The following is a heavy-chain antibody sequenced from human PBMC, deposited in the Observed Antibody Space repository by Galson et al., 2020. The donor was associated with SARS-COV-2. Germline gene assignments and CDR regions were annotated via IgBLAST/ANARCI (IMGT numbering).Heavy chain of an antibody. D-gene: IGHD2-15*01. V-gene: IGHV3-33*01. Sequence: GGSLRLSCAASGFTFSSYGMHWVRQAPGKGLEWVAVIWYDGSNKYYAYSVKGRFTISRDNSKNTLYLQMNSLRAEDTAVYYCARAVVVDPYYFDYWGQGTLVTVSS. CDR3: ARAVVVDPYYFDY. CDR2: IWYDGSNK. CDR1: GFTFSSYG. J-gene: IGHJ4*02.